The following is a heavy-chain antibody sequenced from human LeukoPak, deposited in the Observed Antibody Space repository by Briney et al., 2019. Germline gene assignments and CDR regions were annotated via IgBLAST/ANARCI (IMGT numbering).Heavy chain of an antibody. J-gene: IGHJ4*02. V-gene: IGHV6-1*01. CDR1: GDSVSSNSVA. CDR2: TYYRSKWNN. CDR3: ARERYYFDY. Sequence: SQTLSLTCAISGDSVSSNSVAWNWVRQSPSRGLEWLGRTYYRSKWNNEYAESVRSRITINPDTSKNQFSLQLDSVTPEDTAVYYCARERYYFDYWGQGTLVTVSS.